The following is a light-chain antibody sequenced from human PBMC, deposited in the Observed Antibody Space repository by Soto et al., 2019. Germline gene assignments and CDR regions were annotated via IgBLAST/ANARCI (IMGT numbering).Light chain of an antibody. CDR3: QQYDGSPRT. CDR2: DTS. CDR1: QSVSSY. V-gene: IGKV3-11*01. Sequence: EIVLTQSPATLSLSPGERATLSCRASQSVSSYLAWYQQRPGQAPRLLIYDTSKRATGIPARFSGSGFGTDYTLTISSLEPEDFAVYYCQQYDGSPRTFGQGTKVDIK. J-gene: IGKJ1*01.